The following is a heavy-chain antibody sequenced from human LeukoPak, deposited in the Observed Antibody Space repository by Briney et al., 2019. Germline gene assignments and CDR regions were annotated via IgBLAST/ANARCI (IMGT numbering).Heavy chain of an antibody. Sequence: ASVKVSCKASGYTFTSYGISWVRRAPGQGLGWMGWISAYNGNTNYAQKLQCRVTMTTNTSTSTAYMELRSLRSDDTAVYYCARDPKWELSFDYWGQGTLVTVSS. CDR2: ISAYNGNT. J-gene: IGHJ4*02. V-gene: IGHV1-18*01. D-gene: IGHD1-26*01. CDR1: GYTFTSYG. CDR3: ARDPKWELSFDY.